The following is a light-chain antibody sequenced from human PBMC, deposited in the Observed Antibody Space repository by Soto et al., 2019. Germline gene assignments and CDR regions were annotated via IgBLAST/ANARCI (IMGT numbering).Light chain of an antibody. CDR3: QQYNYWIT. V-gene: IGKV3-15*01. J-gene: IGKJ4*01. CDR1: QSIGLA. Sequence: EIVLTQSPATLSLSPGERATLSCRASQSIGLAIAWYQHKPGQAPRLLIYAASTRATSIPARFSGSGSGTEFTLTISSLQSEDFAVYFCQQYNYWITFGGGTKVDIK. CDR2: AAS.